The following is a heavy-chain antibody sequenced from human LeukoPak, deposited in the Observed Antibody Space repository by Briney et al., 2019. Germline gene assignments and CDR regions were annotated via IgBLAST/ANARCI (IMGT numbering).Heavy chain of an antibody. V-gene: IGHV3-11*01. Sequence: GGSLRLSCTASGFTFRDYYVTWIRQAPGKELEWVSYIRSTGSSTAYADSVKGRFAISRDNAKNSLYLQLNSLRSEDTALYYCSTEPRSLLYWGHGTLVTVSS. CDR1: GFTFRDYY. CDR2: IRSTGSST. J-gene: IGHJ4*01. D-gene: IGHD4-17*01. CDR3: STEPRSLLY.